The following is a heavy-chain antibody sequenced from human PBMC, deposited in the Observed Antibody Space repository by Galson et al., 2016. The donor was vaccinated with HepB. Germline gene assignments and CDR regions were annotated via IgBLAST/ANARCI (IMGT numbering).Heavy chain of an antibody. J-gene: IGHJ4*02. Sequence: SVKVSCKASQYSFTDYYIHWVRQAPGQGPEWMGWINPKSGGTKYAQRFQGRVTMTRDTSITTAYMELSRLRSDDTAVYYCSRGLINGYDFDCWGQGTLVTVSS. V-gene: IGHV1-2*02. CDR1: QYSFTDYY. CDR2: INPKSGGT. CDR3: SRGLINGYDFDC. D-gene: IGHD5-12*01.